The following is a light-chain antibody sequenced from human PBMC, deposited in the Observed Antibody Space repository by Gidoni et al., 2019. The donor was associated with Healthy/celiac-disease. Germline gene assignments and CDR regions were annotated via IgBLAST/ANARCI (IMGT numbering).Light chain of an antibody. CDR2: YDD. V-gene: IGLV1-36*01. J-gene: IGLJ3*02. Sequence: QSVLTQPPSVSEAPRQRVTISCSGSSSNIGNNAVNWYQQLPGKAPKLLIYYDDLLPSGVSDRFSGYKSGTSASLAISGLQSEDEADYYCAAWDNSLNWVFGGGTKLTVL. CDR1: SSNIGNNA. CDR3: AAWDNSLNWV.